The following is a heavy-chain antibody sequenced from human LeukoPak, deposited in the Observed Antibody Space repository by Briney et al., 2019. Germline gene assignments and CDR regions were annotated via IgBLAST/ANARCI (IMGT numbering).Heavy chain of an antibody. D-gene: IGHD2-2*02. CDR1: GFTFSSYS. CDR3: ARYCSSDICYRAFDY. CDR2: ISSSSSTI. V-gene: IGHV3-48*01. J-gene: IGHJ4*02. Sequence: SGGSLRLSCAASGFTFSSYSMNWVRQAPGKGLEWVSYISSSSSTIYYADSVKGRFTISRDNAKNSLYLQMNSLRAEDTAVYYCARYCSSDICYRAFDYWGQGTLVTVSS.